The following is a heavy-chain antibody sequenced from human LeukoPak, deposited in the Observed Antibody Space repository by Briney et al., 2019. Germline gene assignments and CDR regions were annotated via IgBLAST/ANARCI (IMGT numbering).Heavy chain of an antibody. V-gene: IGHV1-58*01. J-gene: IGHJ4*02. CDR3: AADPSYSSGYRYYSDY. CDR2: IVVGSGNT. CDR1: GFTFISSA. Sequence: ASVKVSCMTSGFTFISSAVQWVRQARGQRLEWIGWIVVGSGNTNYAQKFQERVTITRDMSTSTAYMELSSLRSEDTAVYYCAADPSYSSGYRYYSDYWGQGTLVTVSS. D-gene: IGHD3-22*01.